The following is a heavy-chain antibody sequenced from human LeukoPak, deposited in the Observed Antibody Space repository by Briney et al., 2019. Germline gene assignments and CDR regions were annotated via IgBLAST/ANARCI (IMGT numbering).Heavy chain of an antibody. CDR1: GFTFSSYA. J-gene: IGHJ4*02. CDR3: AKDYFNYGDNGPGHY. Sequence: GGSLRLSCGASGFTFSSYAMNWVRQAPGKGLESVSVISGSGGRTAYADSVKGRFTISRDNSKNTLYLQMNSLRAEDTAVYYCAKDYFNYGDNGPGHYWGQGTLVTVPS. V-gene: IGHV3-23*01. D-gene: IGHD4-17*01. CDR2: ISGSGGRT.